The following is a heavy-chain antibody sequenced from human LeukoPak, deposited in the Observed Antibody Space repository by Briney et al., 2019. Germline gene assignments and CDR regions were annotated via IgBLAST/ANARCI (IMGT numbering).Heavy chain of an antibody. V-gene: IGHV4-38-2*01. D-gene: IGHD1-1*01. CDR2: IYHSGST. Sequence: TSETLSLTCAVSGYSISSGYYWGWIRQPPGKGLEWIGSIYHSGSTYYNPSLKSRVAISVDTSKNQFSLKLSSVTAADTSVYYCARCSRLEPFDYWGQGNLVTVSS. CDR3: ARCSRLEPFDY. J-gene: IGHJ4*02. CDR1: GYSISSGYY.